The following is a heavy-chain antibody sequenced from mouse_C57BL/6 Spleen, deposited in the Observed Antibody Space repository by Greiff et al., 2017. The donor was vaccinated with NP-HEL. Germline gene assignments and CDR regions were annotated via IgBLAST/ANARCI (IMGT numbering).Heavy chain of an antibody. CDR3: ARLRYYGSSRYYAMDY. J-gene: IGHJ4*01. D-gene: IGHD1-1*01. Sequence: VKVVESGAELMKPGASVKLSCKATGYTFTGYWIEWVKQRPGHGLEWIGEILPGSGSTNYNEKFKGKATFTADTSSNTAYMQLSSLTTEDSAIYYCARLRYYGSSRYYAMDYWGQGTSVTVSS. V-gene: IGHV1-9*01. CDR1: GYTFTGYW. CDR2: ILPGSGST.